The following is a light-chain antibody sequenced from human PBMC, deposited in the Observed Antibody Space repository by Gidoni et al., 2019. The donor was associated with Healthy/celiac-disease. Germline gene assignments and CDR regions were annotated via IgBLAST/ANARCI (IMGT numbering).Light chain of an antibody. J-gene: IGKJ1*01. CDR2: GAS. CDR1: QSVSSSY. Sequence: EIVWTQSPGTLSLSPGERAPLSCRASQSVSSSYLAWYQQKPGQAPRLLIYGASSRATGIPDRFSGSGSGTDFTLTISRLEPEDFAVYYCQQYGSSPVTFGQGTKVEIK. CDR3: QQYGSSPVT. V-gene: IGKV3-20*01.